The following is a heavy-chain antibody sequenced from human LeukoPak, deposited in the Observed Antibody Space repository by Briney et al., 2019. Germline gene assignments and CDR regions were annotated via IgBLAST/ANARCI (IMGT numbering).Heavy chain of an antibody. CDR2: IYYTGST. D-gene: IGHD5-24*01. Sequence: SETLSLTCTVSGVSISRTTYYWGWIRQPPGKGLEWIGTIYYTGSTYYSPSLKSRVTISVDTSKNQFSLKLISVTVADTAVYYCARHGEMAVITHLDYWGQGTLVTVSS. V-gene: IGHV4-39*01. CDR3: ARHGEMAVITHLDY. CDR1: GVSISRTTYY. J-gene: IGHJ4*02.